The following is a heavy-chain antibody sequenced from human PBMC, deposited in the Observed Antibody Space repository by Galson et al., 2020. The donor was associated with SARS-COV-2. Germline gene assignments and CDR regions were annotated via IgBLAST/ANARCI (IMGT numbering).Heavy chain of an antibody. CDR2: IIPIFGTA. D-gene: IGHD3-22*01. J-gene: IGHJ4*02. CDR1: GGTFSSYA. Sequence: KISCKASGGTFSSYAISWVRQAPGQGLEWMGGIIPIFGTANYAQKFQGRVTITADESTSTAYMELSSLRSEDTAVYYCARVDTMIVVVMWVGCDYWGQGTLVTVSS. CDR3: ARVDTMIVVVMWVGCDY. V-gene: IGHV1-69*01.